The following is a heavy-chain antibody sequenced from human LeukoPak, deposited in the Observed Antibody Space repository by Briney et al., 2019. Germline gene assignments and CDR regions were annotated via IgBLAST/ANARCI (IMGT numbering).Heavy chain of an antibody. Sequence: SETLPHTCSVSGVSLRCYFWSLNRQPPGKGLEWIGYIYYSGSTNYNPSLKSRVTISVDTSKNQFSLKLSSVTAADTAVYYCARDPDGYNLGSFYSWGQGELFTVSS. CDR2: IYYSGST. D-gene: IGHD5-24*01. CDR1: GVSLRCYF. J-gene: IGHJ1*01. V-gene: IGHV4-59*01. CDR3: ARDPDGYNLGSFYS.